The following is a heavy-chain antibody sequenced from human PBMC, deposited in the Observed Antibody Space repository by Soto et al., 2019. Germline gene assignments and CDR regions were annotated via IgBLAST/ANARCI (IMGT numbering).Heavy chain of an antibody. CDR2: IKSQTDGATT. J-gene: IGHJ5*02. CDR3: ATEFDL. CDR1: GFTFTNAW. V-gene: IGHV3-15*01. Sequence: XXSQRLSYAASGFTFTNAWMNWVRQAPGKGLEWVGRIKSQTDGATTDYAAPVKGRFTISRGDSKDTLYLQLNSLNTEDTAVYYCATEFDLWGPGTLVTVSS.